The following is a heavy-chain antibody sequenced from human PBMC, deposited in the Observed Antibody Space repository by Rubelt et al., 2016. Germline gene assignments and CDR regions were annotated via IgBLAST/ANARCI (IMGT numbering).Heavy chain of an antibody. V-gene: IGHV4-39*07. CDR1: GGSISSSSYY. J-gene: IGHJ6*03. D-gene: IGHD3-22*01. Sequence: QLQLQESGPGLVKPSETLSLTCTVSGGSISSSSYYWSWIRQPPGKGLEWIGEIIHSGSTNYNPSLKSRVTISVDTPRNQFSLKLSSVTAADTAVYYCARAVSYYDSSGYGYYYYMDVWGKGTTVTVSS. CDR2: IIHSGST. CDR3: ARAVSYYDSSGYGYYYYMDV.